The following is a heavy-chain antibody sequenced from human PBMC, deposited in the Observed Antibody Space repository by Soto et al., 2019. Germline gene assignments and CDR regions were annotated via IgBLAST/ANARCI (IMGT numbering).Heavy chain of an antibody. D-gene: IGHD1-1*01. V-gene: IGHV1-3*01. J-gene: IGHJ4*02. Sequence: ASVKVSCKASGYTFTSYAMHWVRQAPGQRLEWMGWINAGNGNTKYSQKFQGRVTITRDTSASTAYMELSSLRSEDTAVYYCARDALEQRVFDYWGQGTLVTVSS. CDR2: INAGNGNT. CDR3: ARDALEQRVFDY. CDR1: GYTFTSYA.